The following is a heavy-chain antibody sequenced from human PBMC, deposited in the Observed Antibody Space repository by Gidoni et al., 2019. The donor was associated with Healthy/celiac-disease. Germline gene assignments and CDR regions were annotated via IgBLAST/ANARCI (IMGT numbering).Heavy chain of an antibody. CDR2: ISSSSSYI. Sequence: EVQLVESGGGLVKPGGSLRLSCAASGFTFSSYSMNWVRQAPGKGLEWVSSISSSSSYIYYADSVKGRFTISRDNAKNSLYLQMNSLRAEDTAVYYCARVPYYYGSGSNGHYYYGMDVWGQGTTVTVSS. D-gene: IGHD3-10*01. V-gene: IGHV3-21*01. J-gene: IGHJ6*02. CDR1: GFTFSSYS. CDR3: ARVPYYYGSGSNGHYYYGMDV.